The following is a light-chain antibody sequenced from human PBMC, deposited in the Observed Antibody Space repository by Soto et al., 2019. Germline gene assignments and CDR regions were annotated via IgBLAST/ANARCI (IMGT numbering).Light chain of an antibody. CDR2: TAS. CDR3: QQRSNWPPVLT. CDR1: QNIESN. Sequence: DIVMTQSPVTLSVSPGESATLSCRASQNIESNLAWYQQKPGQSPRLLIYTASTKASGIPARFSGSGYGTEFTLTISSLQSEDSAVYYCQQRSNWPPVLTFGGGTKVEIK. J-gene: IGKJ4*01. V-gene: IGKV3-15*01.